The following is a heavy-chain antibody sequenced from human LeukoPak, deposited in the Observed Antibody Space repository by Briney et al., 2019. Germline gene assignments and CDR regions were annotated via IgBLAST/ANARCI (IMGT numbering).Heavy chain of an antibody. J-gene: IGHJ4*02. CDR2: IYSGGKT. CDR3: ARESSSGYYLPY. V-gene: IGHV3-66*02. Sequence: GGSLRLSCAASGFIVSSDYMSWVRHGPGKRLERVSVIYSGGKTYYADSVKGRFTISRDDSKNTLYLQMNSLTSEDTAVYYCARESSSGYYLPYWGQGTLVTVSS. CDR1: GFIVSSDY. D-gene: IGHD3-22*01.